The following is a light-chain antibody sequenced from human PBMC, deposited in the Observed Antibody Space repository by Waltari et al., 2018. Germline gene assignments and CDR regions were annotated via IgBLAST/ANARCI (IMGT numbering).Light chain of an antibody. V-gene: IGKV4-1*01. CDR3: QQYFSTPFT. CDR2: WAS. CDR1: VLSNSNNRNY. Sequence: VLSNSNNRNYLAWYQQKPGQSPKWLIYWASTRESGVPDRFTGSGSGTDFTLAISDLQAEDVAVYYCQQYFSTPFTFGPGTKVEIK. J-gene: IGKJ3*01.